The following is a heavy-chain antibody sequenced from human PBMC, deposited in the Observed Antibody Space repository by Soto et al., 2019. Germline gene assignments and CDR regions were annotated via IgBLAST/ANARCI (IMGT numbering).Heavy chain of an antibody. CDR2: ISSSSTNI. CDR3: ARDLSWGSKWYYYMDV. Sequence: EVQLVESGGGLVQPGGSLRLSCAASGFTISGNAMNWVRQAPGRGLEWVSYISSSSTNIHYADSVRGRFTISRDNAKNSLYLQMITRRDEDTAVYRCARDLSWGSKWYYYMDVWGKGTTVTVSS. CDR1: GFTISGNA. D-gene: IGHD3-16*01. V-gene: IGHV3-48*02. J-gene: IGHJ6*03.